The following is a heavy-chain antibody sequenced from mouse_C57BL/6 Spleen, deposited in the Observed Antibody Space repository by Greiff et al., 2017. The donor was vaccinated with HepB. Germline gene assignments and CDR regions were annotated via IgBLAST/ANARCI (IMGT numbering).Heavy chain of an antibody. J-gene: IGHJ3*01. V-gene: IGHV1-53*01. CDR1: GYTFTSYW. D-gene: IGHD2-5*01. CDR2: INPSTGGT. Sequence: VQLQQSGTELVKPGASVKLSCKASGYTFTSYWMHWVKQRPGQGLEWIGNINPSTGGTNYNEKFKSKATLTVDKSSSTAYMQLSSLTSEDSAVYYCAREIYYSNSWFAYWGQGTLVTVSA. CDR3: AREIYYSNSWFAY.